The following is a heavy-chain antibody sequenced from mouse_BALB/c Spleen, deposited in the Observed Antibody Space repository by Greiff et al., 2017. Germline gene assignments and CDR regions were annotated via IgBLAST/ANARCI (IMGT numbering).Heavy chain of an antibody. V-gene: IGHV3-2*02. Sequence: EVKLQESGPGLVKPSQSLSLTCTVTGYSITSDYAWNWIRQFPGNKLEWMGYISYSGSTSYNPSLKSRISITRDTSKNQFFLQLNSVTTEDTATYYCARRGANWDFDYWGQGTTLTVSS. CDR3: ARRGANWDFDY. J-gene: IGHJ2*01. D-gene: IGHD4-1*01. CDR2: ISYSGST. CDR1: GYSITSDYA.